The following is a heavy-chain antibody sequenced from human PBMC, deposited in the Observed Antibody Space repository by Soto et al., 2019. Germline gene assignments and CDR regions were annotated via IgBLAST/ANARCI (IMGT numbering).Heavy chain of an antibody. J-gene: IGHJ3*02. V-gene: IGHV1-2*04. CDR3: AEAGVIWVGGDAFDI. Sequence: ASVKVSCKASGYTFTGYYMHWVRQAPGQGLEWMGWINPNSGGTNYAQKFQGWVTMTRDTSISTAYMELSRLRSDDTAVYYCAEAGVIWVGGDAFDIWGQGTMVTVSS. CDR1: GYTFTGYY. D-gene: IGHD3-10*01. CDR2: INPNSGGT.